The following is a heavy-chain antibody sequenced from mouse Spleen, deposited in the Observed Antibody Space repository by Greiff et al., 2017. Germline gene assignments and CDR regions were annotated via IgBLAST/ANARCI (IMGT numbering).Heavy chain of an antibody. V-gene: IGHV3-6*01. Sequence: EVQVVESGPGLVKPSQSLSLTCSVTGFSITSGYFWYWVRPFPGNKLEWMGYISYDGSNNYNPSLINRISITRDTSKNQFFLKLNSVTTEDTATYYCARDDGNYPYAMDYWGQGTSVTVSS. CDR1: GFSITSGYF. J-gene: IGHJ4*01. CDR3: ARDDGNYPYAMDY. D-gene: IGHD2-1*01. CDR2: ISYDGSN.